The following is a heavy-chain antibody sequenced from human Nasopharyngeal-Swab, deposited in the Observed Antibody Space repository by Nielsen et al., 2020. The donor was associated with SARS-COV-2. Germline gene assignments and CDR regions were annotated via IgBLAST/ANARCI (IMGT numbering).Heavy chain of an antibody. J-gene: IGHJ4*02. CDR1: GCTFSSYA. Sequence: SVKVSCKASGCTFSSYAIRWVRQAPGQGLEWMGGIIPNLGIAKYAQKFQGRVTITSDKSTSTAYMELSSLRSEGTAVYYCARGDGSYYFDYWGQGTLVTVSS. CDR2: IIPNLGIA. CDR3: ARGDGSYYFDY. D-gene: IGHD3-10*01. V-gene: IGHV1-69*10.